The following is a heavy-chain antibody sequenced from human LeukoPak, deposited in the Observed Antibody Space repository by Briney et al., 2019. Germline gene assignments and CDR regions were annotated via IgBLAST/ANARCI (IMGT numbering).Heavy chain of an antibody. J-gene: IGHJ3*02. D-gene: IGHD4-17*01. V-gene: IGHV4-59*01. Sequence: PSGTLSLTCTVSGGSISSYYWSWIRQPPGKGLEWIGYIYYSGSTNYNPSLKSRVTISVDTSKNQFSLKLSSVTAADTAVYYCARVRGNDYGDYHDAFDIWGQGTMVTVSS. CDR2: IYYSGST. CDR1: GGSISSYY. CDR3: ARVRGNDYGDYHDAFDI.